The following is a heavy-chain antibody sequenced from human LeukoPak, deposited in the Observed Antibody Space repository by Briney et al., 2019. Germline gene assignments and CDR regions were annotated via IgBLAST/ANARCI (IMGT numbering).Heavy chain of an antibody. CDR3: AKDFDWLFGFYFDY. CDR1: GFSLSNYA. V-gene: IGHV3-23*01. D-gene: IGHD3-9*01. CDR2: ISGSGVTT. J-gene: IGHJ4*01. Sequence: GGSLRLSCAASGFSLSNYAMSWVRQAPGKGLEWVSAISGSGVTTYYTESVKGRFTISRDNSMNTVYLQMNSLRAEDTAVYYCAKDFDWLFGFYFDYWGHGTLVTVSS.